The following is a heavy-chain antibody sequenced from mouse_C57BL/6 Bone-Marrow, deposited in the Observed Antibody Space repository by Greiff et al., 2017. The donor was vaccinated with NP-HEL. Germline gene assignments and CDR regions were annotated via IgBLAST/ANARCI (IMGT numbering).Heavy chain of an antibody. CDR1: GFTFSSYG. D-gene: IGHD1-1*01. Sequence: EVKLLESGGDLVKPGGSLKLSCAASGFTFSSYGMSWVRQTPDKRLEWVATISSGGSYTYYPDSVKGRFTISRDNAKNTLYLQMSSLKSEDTAMYYCARHYYGTDFDYWGQGTTLTVSS. J-gene: IGHJ2*01. V-gene: IGHV5-6*02. CDR3: ARHYYGTDFDY. CDR2: ISSGGSYT.